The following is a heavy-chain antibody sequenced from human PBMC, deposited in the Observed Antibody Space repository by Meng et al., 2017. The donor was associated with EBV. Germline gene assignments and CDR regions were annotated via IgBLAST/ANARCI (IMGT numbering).Heavy chain of an antibody. V-gene: IGHV1-2*06. J-gene: IGHJ4*02. D-gene: IGHD6-19*01. CDR1: GYTFTGYY. Sequence: LGQSGAEVEKPGASVKVSCKASGYTFTGYYMHWVRQAPGQGLEWMGRINPNSGGTNYAQKFQGRVTMTRDTSISTAYMELSRLRSDDTAVYYCARVGIAVAGTGDYWGQGTLVTVSS. CDR3: ARVGIAVAGTGDY. CDR2: INPNSGGT.